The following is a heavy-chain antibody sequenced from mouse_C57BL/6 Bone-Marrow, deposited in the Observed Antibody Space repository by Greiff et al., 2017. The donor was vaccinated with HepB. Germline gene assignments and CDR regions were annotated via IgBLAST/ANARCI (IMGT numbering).Heavy chain of an antibody. CDR3: ARGSSSFYWYFDV. J-gene: IGHJ1*03. CDR1: GYTFTTYP. Sequence: VQLQQSGAELVKPGASVKMSCKASGYTFTTYPIEWMKQNHGKSLEWIGNFHPYNDDTKYNEKFKGKATLTVEKSSSTVYLELSRLTSDDSAVYDCARGSSSFYWYFDVWGTGTTVTVSS. D-gene: IGHD1-1*01. CDR2: FHPYNDDT. V-gene: IGHV1-47*01.